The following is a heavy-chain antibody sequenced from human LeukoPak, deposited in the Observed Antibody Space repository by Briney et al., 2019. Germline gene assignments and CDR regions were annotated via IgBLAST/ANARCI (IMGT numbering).Heavy chain of an antibody. D-gene: IGHD5-12*01. CDR1: GFTFSDYS. V-gene: IGHV3-21*01. CDR3: AKDSGYGYFDY. J-gene: IGHJ4*02. CDR2: ISGSLTYI. Sequence: GGSLRLSCAASGFTFSDYSMNWVRQAPGKGLEWVSSISGSLTYIYYADSVKGRFTISRDNSKNTLYLQMNGLRAEDTAVYYCAKDSGYGYFDYWGQGTLVTVSS.